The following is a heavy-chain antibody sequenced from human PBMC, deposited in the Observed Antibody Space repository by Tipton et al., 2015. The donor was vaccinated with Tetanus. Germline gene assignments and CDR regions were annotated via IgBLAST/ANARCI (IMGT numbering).Heavy chain of an antibody. V-gene: IGHV4-61*01. Sequence: TLSLTCTVFGGSVSSGSYYWAWIRQPPGKGLEYIGYILYGASTHYNPSLKSRVTVSADPSQNQFSLKLSSVTAADTAVYYCARGERDAYNNPLGAFDVWGRGTTVTVSS. CDR2: ILYGAST. D-gene: IGHD5-24*01. J-gene: IGHJ3*01. CDR3: ARGERDAYNNPLGAFDV. CDR1: GGSVSSGSYY.